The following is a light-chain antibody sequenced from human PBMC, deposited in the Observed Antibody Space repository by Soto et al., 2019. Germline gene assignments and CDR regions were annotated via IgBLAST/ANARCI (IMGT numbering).Light chain of an antibody. V-gene: IGLV2-14*01. CDR1: SSDVGGYNY. J-gene: IGLJ1*01. Sequence: QSSLAQPDSVSGSPGQSITISCTGTSSDVGGYNYVSWYQQHPGKAPKLMIYEVSNRPSGVSNRSSGSKSGNTASLTISGLQAEDEADYYCSSYTSSTFYVFGTGTKVTVL. CDR2: EVS. CDR3: SSYTSSTFYV.